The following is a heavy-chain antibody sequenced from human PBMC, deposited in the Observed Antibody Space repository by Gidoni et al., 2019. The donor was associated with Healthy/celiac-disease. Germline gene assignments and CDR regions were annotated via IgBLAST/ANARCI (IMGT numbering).Heavy chain of an antibody. V-gene: IGHV5-10-1*01. D-gene: IGHD3-10*01. CDR3: ARRRVSITMVRGTHYYYYYGMDV. CDR1: GYSFTSYW. J-gene: IGHJ6*02. Sequence: EVQLVQSGAEVKKPGESLRISCKGSGYSFTSYWISWLRQMPGKGLEWMGRIDPSDSYTNYSPSFQGHVTISADKSISTAYLQWSSLKASDTAMYYCARRRVSITMVRGTHYYYYYGMDVWGQGTTVTVSS. CDR2: IDPSDSYT.